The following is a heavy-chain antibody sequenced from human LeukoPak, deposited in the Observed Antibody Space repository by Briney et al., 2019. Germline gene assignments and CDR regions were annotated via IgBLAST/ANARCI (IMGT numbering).Heavy chain of an antibody. J-gene: IGHJ4*02. CDR1: GYTFTTYD. CDR3: ARGSSSTFDY. V-gene: IGHV1-8*03. CDR2: MNPNSGNT. Sequence: ASVKVSCKASGYTFTTYDINWVRQATGQGLEWTGWMNPNSGNTGYAQKFQGRVTITGNTSITSAYMELSSLRSEDTAVYYCARGSSSTFDYWGQGTLVTVSS. D-gene: IGHD6-6*01.